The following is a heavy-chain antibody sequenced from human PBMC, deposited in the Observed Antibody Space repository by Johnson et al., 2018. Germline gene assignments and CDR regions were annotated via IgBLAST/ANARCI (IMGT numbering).Heavy chain of an antibody. CDR1: GFTFNDFA. CDR3: TKNHPGNYYYYMDV. D-gene: IGHD1-14*01. V-gene: IGHV3-73*01. Sequence: VQLVQCGGGLVEPGGSLKLSCAASGFTFNDFAMNWVRQASGKGLVWVGRFNGHATAYAASVKGRFIIFRDDSRHTTYLQMNSLKTEDTAVYYCTKNHPGNYYYYMDVWVKGTTVTVSS. CDR2: FNGHAT. J-gene: IGHJ6*03.